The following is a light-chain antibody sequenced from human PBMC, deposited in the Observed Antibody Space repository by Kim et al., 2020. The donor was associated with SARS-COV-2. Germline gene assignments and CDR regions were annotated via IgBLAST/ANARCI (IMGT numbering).Light chain of an antibody. V-gene: IGKV3-11*01. CDR2: DAS. CDR3: QQRRYWPIT. CDR1: QNMDSQ. Sequence: MSPRARAPVSCRASQNMDSQLAWYQQKPGQAPRLLMYDASKRATAIPARFSGSESGTDFTLTISSLEPEDFAVYYCQQRRYWPITFGQGTRLEIK. J-gene: IGKJ5*01.